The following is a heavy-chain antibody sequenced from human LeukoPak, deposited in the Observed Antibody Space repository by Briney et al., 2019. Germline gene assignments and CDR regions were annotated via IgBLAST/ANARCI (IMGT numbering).Heavy chain of an antibody. Sequence: SETLSLTCNVSGGSISTYYWSWIRHPPGKGLEWIGYISDGGVTSYNPSLKGRVTISVDSPKNRFSLRLTSLTAVDTALYYCARHGGTLDYFDYWGPGSLVTVS. CDR2: ISDGGVT. D-gene: IGHD1-26*01. V-gene: IGHV4-59*08. CDR1: GGSISTYY. J-gene: IGHJ4*02. CDR3: ARHGGTLDYFDY.